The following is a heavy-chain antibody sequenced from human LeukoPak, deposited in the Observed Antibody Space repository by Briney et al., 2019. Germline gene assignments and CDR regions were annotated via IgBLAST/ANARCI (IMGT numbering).Heavy chain of an antibody. J-gene: IGHJ6*03. D-gene: IGHD2-15*01. Sequence: GGSLRLSCAASGFTFSSYSMNWVRQAPGKGLEWVSSISSSSSYIYYADSVKGRFTISRDNAKNSLYLQMNSLRAEDTAVYYCARALVVVAATPRVGYYMDVWGKGTTVTVSS. CDR3: ARALVVVAATPRVGYYMDV. V-gene: IGHV3-21*01. CDR2: ISSSSSYI. CDR1: GFTFSSYS.